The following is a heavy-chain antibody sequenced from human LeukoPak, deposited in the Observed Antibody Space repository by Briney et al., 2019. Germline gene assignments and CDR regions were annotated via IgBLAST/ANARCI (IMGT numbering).Heavy chain of an antibody. D-gene: IGHD3-10*01. V-gene: IGHV3-30*02. CDR3: AKEPDLWFGEYYFDY. CDR1: GFTFSSYG. Sequence: GGSLRLSCAASGFTFSSYGMHWVRRAPGKGLAWVAFIRYDGSNKYYADCVKGRFTISRDNSKNTLYLQMNSLRAEDTAVYYCAKEPDLWFGEYYFDYWGQGTLVTVSS. J-gene: IGHJ4*02. CDR2: IRYDGSNK.